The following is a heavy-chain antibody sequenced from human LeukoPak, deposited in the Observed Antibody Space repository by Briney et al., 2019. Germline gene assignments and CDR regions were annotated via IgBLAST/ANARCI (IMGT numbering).Heavy chain of an antibody. D-gene: IGHD4-17*01. CDR1: GGSISSNNW. CDR2: IFHGGST. V-gene: IGHV4-4*02. J-gene: IGHJ4*02. CDR3: ARELPYGDYERGYFDY. Sequence: SETLSLTCAVSGGSISSNNWWSWVRQPPGKGLEWIGEIFHGGSTNYNPSLMSRVTVSVDTSKNQFSLKLSSVTAADTAVYYCARELPYGDYERGYFDYWGQGTLVTVSS.